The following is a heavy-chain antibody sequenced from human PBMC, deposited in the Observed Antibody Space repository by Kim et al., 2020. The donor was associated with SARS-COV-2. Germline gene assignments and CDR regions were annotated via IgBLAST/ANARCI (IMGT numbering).Heavy chain of an antibody. V-gene: IGHV4-59*13. D-gene: IGHD1-26*01. Sequence: SETLSLTCTVSGGSISSYYWSWIRQPPGKGLEWIGYIYYSGSTNYNPSLKSRVTISVDTSKNQFSLKLSSVTAADTAVYYCARTQVGGGGSYLSGFQHWGQGTLVTVSS. CDR2: IYYSGST. CDR1: GGSISSYY. CDR3: ARTQVGGGGSYLSGFQH. J-gene: IGHJ1*01.